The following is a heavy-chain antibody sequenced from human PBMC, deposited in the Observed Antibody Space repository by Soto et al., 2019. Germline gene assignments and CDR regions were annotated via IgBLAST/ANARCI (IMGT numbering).Heavy chain of an antibody. CDR2: IKPSSGGT. V-gene: IGHV1-2*02. CDR3: ARADFDVLTGYYTSSYYFDY. D-gene: IGHD3-9*01. J-gene: IGHJ4*02. CDR1: GYRFTAYY. Sequence: ASVKVSFKASGYRFTAYYMYWVRQAPGQWLEWMGWIKPSSGGTKYAQKFQGRVTMARDTSISTAYMELSRLRSDDTAVYYCARADFDVLTGYYTSSYYFDYWGQGTLVTVSS.